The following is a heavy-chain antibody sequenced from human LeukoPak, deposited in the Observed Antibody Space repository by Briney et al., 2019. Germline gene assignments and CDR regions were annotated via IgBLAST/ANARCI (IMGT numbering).Heavy chain of an antibody. CDR1: GFTFKSHA. Sequence: AGGFLRLSCAASGFTFKSHAMTWVRQAPGKGLEWVSSISANGGSTYSADSVKGRFTVSRDNSRNTLYLQMNSLRAGDTAIYFCAKVPFRGYDWDGLNYWGQGPRVTVSS. D-gene: IGHD1-20*01. CDR3: AKVPFRGYDWDGLNY. J-gene: IGHJ4*02. V-gene: IGHV3-23*01. CDR2: ISANGGST.